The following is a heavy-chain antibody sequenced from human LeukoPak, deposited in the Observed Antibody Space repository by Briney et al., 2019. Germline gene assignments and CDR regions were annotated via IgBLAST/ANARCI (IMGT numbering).Heavy chain of an antibody. Sequence: MASQTLSLTCTVSGGSISSGDYYWSWIRQPPGKGLEWIGYIYYSGSTNHNPSLKGRVTLSVDTSKNQFSLKLSSVTAADTAVYYCARMRTGTGELDYWGQGTLVTVSS. CDR2: IYYSGST. V-gene: IGHV4-30-4*08. CDR1: GGSISSGDYY. J-gene: IGHJ4*02. CDR3: ARMRTGTGELDY. D-gene: IGHD1-7*01.